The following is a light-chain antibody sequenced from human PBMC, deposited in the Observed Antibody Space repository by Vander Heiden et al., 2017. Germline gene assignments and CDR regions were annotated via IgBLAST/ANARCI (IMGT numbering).Light chain of an antibody. CDR1: QSVSSN. CDR2: GAS. CDR3: QQYNNWPPWT. J-gene: IGKJ1*01. Sequence: VLTHSPATLSVSPGERATLSCRASQSVSSNLAWYQQKPGQAPRLLIYGASTRATGIPARFSGSGSGTEFTLTISSLQSEDFAVYYCQQYNNWPPWTFGQGTKVEIK. V-gene: IGKV3-15*01.